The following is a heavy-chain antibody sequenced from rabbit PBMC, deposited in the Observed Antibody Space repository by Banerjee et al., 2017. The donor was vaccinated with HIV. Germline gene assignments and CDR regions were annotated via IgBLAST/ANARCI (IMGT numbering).Heavy chain of an antibody. D-gene: IGHD2-1*01. CDR2: IETDDGST. CDR1: GFSFSSGYD. V-gene: IGHV1S45*01. J-gene: IGHJ4*01. Sequence: QEQLVEYGGDLVQPEGSLTLTCTTSGFSFSSGYDMCWVRQAPGKGLEWIGCIETDDGSTYYASWAKGRFTISKTSSTTVTLQLTSLTAADTATYFCARADVDYGDSGYIFKLWGPGTLVTVS. CDR3: ARADVDYGDSGYIFKL.